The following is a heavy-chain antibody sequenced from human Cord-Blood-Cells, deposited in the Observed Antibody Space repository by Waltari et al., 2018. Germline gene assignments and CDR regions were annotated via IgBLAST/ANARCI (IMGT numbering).Heavy chain of an antibody. J-gene: IGHJ4*02. D-gene: IGHD5-18*01. CDR1: GGSISSSSYY. Sequence: QLQLQESGPGLVKPSETLSLTCTVSGGSISSSSYYWGWIRQPPGKGLAWIGSIYYSGSTYYNPSLKSRVTISVDTSKNQFSLKLSSVTAADTAVYYCARQIDGYSYGPIDYWGQGTLVTVSS. CDR3: ARQIDGYSYGPIDY. V-gene: IGHV4-39*01. CDR2: IYYSGST.